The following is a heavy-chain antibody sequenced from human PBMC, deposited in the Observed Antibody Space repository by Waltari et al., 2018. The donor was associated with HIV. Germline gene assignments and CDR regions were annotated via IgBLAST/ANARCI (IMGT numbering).Heavy chain of an antibody. J-gene: IGHJ3*02. CDR3: ANLESNWGAFDI. CDR2: IYYSGST. V-gene: IGHV4-38-2*01. Sequence: QVQLQESGPGLVKPSETLSLTCAVSDYFITSVYYWDWIRQAPGKGLEWIGNIYYSGSTYYNPSRKSRVTISVDTSKNHFSLKLSSLTAADTAIYYCANLESNWGAFDIWGQGTMVTVSS. D-gene: IGHD7-27*01. CDR1: DYFITSVYY.